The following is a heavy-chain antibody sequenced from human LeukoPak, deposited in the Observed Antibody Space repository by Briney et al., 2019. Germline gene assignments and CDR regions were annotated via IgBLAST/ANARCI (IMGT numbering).Heavy chain of an antibody. CDR1: GFTFSNYG. V-gene: IGHV3-33*01. J-gene: IGHJ4*02. CDR3: AREGPRGNSQFDY. CDR2: IWYDGSDK. Sequence: GGSLRLSCAASGFTFSNYGMHWVRQAPGKGLEWVALIWYDGSDKYYTDSVKGRLTISRDNSKDTLFLQMNSLRAEDTAVYYCAREGPRGNSQFDYWGQGTLVTVST. D-gene: IGHD2/OR15-2a*01.